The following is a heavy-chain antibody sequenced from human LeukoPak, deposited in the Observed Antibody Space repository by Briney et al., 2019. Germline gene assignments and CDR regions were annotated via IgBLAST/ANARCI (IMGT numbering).Heavy chain of an antibody. D-gene: IGHD3-3*01. CDR1: GGSISSSSYY. Sequence: SETLSLTCTVFGGSISSSSYYWVWIRQPPGKGLEWIGTIYYSGSTYYNPSLKSRVTISVDTSKNQFSLKLSSVTAADTSMYYCARRIYDFWSGFDYWGQGALVTVSS. CDR2: IYYSGST. J-gene: IGHJ4*02. CDR3: ARRIYDFWSGFDY. V-gene: IGHV4-39*01.